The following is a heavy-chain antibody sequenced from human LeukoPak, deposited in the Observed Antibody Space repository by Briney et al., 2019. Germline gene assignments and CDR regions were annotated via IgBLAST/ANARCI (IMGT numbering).Heavy chain of an antibody. D-gene: IGHD1-26*01. CDR3: ARGSPWELQLYFDY. J-gene: IGHJ4*02. V-gene: IGHV3-48*01. Sequence: SGGSLRLSCAASGFTFSSYSMNWVRQAPGKGLEWVSYISSSSTIYYADSVKGRFTISRDNAKNSLYLQMNSLRAEDTAVYYCARGSPWELQLYFDYWGQGTLVTVSS. CDR1: GFTFSSYS. CDR2: ISSSSTI.